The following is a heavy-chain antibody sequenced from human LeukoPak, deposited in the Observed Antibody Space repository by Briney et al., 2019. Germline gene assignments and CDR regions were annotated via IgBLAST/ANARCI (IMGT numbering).Heavy chain of an antibody. CDR2: IHRSGSP. Sequence: PSETQSLTRTVSLDSTTSNFWSWVRQPPGKCLEWIGEIHRSGSPNYNPSLQSRVPISIDRSRIQIALGLSSGTAADTAVYYCAREIFGGYNPGAYWGQGILVTVSS. CDR1: LDSTTSNF. V-gene: IGHV4-4*02. CDR3: AREIFGGYNPGAY. J-gene: IGHJ4*02. D-gene: IGHD3-3*01.